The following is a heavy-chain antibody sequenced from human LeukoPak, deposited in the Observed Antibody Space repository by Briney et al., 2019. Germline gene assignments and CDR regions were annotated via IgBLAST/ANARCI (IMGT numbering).Heavy chain of an antibody. CDR2: IKSGGGT. D-gene: IGHD6-19*01. CDR3: TKVRPPPGSGWYGGDDY. Sequence: GGSLRLSCAASGFTFNTYVMGWVRQTPGKGLQWVSSIKSGGGTDYADSVKGRFTISRDNSKNTLYLQMNSLRAEDTSMYYCTKVRPPPGSGWYGGDDYWGQGTLVTVSS. V-gene: IGHV3-23*01. CDR1: GFTFNTYV. J-gene: IGHJ4*02.